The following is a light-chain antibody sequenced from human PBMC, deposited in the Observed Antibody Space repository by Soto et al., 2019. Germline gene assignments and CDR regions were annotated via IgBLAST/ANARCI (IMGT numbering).Light chain of an antibody. Sequence: DIQMTQSPSSLSASVGDRVTITCRASQSISSYLNWYQQKPGKAPKLLIYDASSLESGVPSRFSGSGSGTEFTLTITSLQPDDFATYYCQQYVFYRGTFGQGTKVDIK. J-gene: IGKJ1*01. V-gene: IGKV1-5*01. CDR1: QSISSY. CDR3: QQYVFYRGT. CDR2: DAS.